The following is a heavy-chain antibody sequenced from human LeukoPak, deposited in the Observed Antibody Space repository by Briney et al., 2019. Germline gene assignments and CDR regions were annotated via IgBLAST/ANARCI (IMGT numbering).Heavy chain of an antibody. Sequence: SETLSLTCTVSGGSISSYSWSWVRQPPGKGLEWIGSIYTSESTNSNPSLKSRVTISVDTSKSQFSLKLSSVTAADTAVYYCARQAYCGADCYFLDYWGQGTLVTVSS. J-gene: IGHJ4*02. CDR2: IYTSEST. D-gene: IGHD2-21*02. CDR1: GGSISSYS. CDR3: ARQAYCGADCYFLDY. V-gene: IGHV4-4*09.